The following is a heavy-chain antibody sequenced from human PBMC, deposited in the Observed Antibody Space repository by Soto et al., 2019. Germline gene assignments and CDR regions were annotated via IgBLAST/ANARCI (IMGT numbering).Heavy chain of an antibody. V-gene: IGHV4-59*01. CDR1: GGSISSYY. CDR3: ARSRNPSDAFDI. J-gene: IGHJ3*02. CDR2: IYYSGST. Sequence: SETLSLTCTFSGGSISSYYWSWIRQPPGKGLEWIGYIYYSGSTNYNPSLKSRVTISVDTSKNQFSLKLSSVTAADTAVYYCARSRNPSDAFDIWGQGTMVTVSS.